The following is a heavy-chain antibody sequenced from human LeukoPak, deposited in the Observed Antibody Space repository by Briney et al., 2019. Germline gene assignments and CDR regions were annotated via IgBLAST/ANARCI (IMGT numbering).Heavy chain of an antibody. J-gene: IGHJ6*03. CDR3: ARGIQPRRLYYYYMDV. CDR1: GYMFSVYN. CDR2: IGSRITDI. Sequence: PGGSLRLSCEASGYMFSVYNMIWLRQAPGTGLEWVSSIGSRITDIYYADSVRGRFTISRDNARNSLFLQMNSLRAEDTGVYYCARGIQPRRLYYYYMDVWGKGTTVTVSS. V-gene: IGHV3-21*01. D-gene: IGHD1-14*01.